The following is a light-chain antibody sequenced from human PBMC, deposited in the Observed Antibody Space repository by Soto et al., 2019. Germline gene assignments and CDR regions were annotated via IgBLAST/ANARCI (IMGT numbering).Light chain of an antibody. Sequence: QSALTQPASVSASPGQSITISCTGGNSDIGAYDYVSWYQQHPGKAPKLMIYEVNDRPSGVSDRFSGSKSGNTASLTISGLQAEDEADYYCCSYTSTNTWVFGGGTKVTVL. J-gene: IGLJ3*02. CDR2: EVN. V-gene: IGLV2-14*01. CDR3: CSYTSTNTWV. CDR1: NSDIGAYDY.